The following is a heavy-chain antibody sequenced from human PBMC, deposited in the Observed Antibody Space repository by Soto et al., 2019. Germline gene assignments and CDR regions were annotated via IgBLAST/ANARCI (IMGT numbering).Heavy chain of an antibody. CDR1: GGSISSSNW. CDR3: ASPYCSGGVCYNAFNI. CDR2: IFHSGNT. Sequence: SETLSLTCAVSGGSISSSNWWTWVRQPPGKGLEWIGEIFHSGNTNYNPSLTSRVTISLDKSKKQFSLKLTSVTAADTAVYYCASPYCSGGVCYNAFNIWGRGTMVTVSS. V-gene: IGHV4-4*02. D-gene: IGHD2-15*01. J-gene: IGHJ3*02.